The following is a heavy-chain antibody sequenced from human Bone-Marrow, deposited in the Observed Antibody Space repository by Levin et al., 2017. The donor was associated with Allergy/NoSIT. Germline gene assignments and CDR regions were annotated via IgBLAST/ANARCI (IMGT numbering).Heavy chain of an antibody. CDR3: TTELDINGRYGGDRRPFDI. J-gene: IGHJ3*02. V-gene: IGHV3-15*07. CDR1: SLTFTNAW. CDR2: IKSKIEDERT. D-gene: IGHD2-2*03. Sequence: RPGGSLRLSCAASSLTFTNAWVNWVRQAPGKGLEWVGRIKSKIEDERTDYAAPVKGRFFISRDDSANTAFLQMTSLKTEDSAMYYCTTELDINGRYGGDRRPFDIWGQGTRVTVSS.